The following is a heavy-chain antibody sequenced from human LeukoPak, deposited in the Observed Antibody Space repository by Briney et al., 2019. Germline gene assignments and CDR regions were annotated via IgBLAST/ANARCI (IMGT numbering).Heavy chain of an antibody. CDR2: INHSGST. CDR3: ARGPSSDCSSTSCYNSPTDY. Sequence: ASETLSLTCAVYGGSFSGYYWSWIRQPPGKVLEWIGEINHSGSTNYNPSLKSRVTISVDTSKNQFSLKLSSVTAADTAVYYCARGPSSDCSSTSCYNSPTDYWGQGTLVTVSS. CDR1: GGSFSGYY. D-gene: IGHD2-2*02. V-gene: IGHV4-34*01. J-gene: IGHJ4*02.